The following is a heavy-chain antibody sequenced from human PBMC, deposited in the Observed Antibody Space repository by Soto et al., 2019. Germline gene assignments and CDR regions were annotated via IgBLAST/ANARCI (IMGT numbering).Heavy chain of an antibody. CDR1: GASISSGDYY. CDR3: ARASYDSSTYYLDY. J-gene: IGHJ4*02. CDR2: IYYSGST. Sequence: SETLSLTCTVSGASISSGDYYRTWIRQPPGKGLEWIGSIYYSGSTYYNPSLKSRVTISVDTSNNQFSLKLSSVTAADTAVYYCARASYDSSTYYLDYWGQGTLVTVSS. V-gene: IGHV4-30-4*01. D-gene: IGHD3-22*01.